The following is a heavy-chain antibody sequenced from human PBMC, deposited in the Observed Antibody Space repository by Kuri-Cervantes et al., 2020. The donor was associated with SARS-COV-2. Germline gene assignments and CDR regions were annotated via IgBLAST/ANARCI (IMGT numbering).Heavy chain of an antibody. CDR2: INPNSGGT. D-gene: IGHD3-22*01. CDR3: ARVFGYYDSSGYYDFDY. Sequence: ASVKVSCKASGYTFTGYYMHWVRQAPGQGLGWMGWINPNSGGTNYAQKFQGRVTMTRDTSISTAYMGLSRLRSDDTAVYYCARVFGYYDSSGYYDFDYWGQGTLVTVSS. J-gene: IGHJ4*02. V-gene: IGHV1-2*02. CDR1: GYTFTGYY.